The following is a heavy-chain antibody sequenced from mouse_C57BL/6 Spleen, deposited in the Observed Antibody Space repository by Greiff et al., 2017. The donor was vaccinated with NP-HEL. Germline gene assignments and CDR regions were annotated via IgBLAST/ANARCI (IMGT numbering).Heavy chain of an antibody. CDR1: GFSFNTYA. D-gene: IGHD1-1*01. CDR2: IRSKSNNYAT. CDR3: VRHPGSYAMDY. V-gene: IGHV10-1*01. J-gene: IGHJ4*01. Sequence: EVQLVESGGGLVQPKGSLKLSCAASGFSFNTYAMNWVRQAPGKGLEWVARIRSKSNNYATYYADSVKDRFTISRDDSESMLYLQMNNLKTEDTATYYCVRHPGSYAMDYWGQGTSVTVSS.